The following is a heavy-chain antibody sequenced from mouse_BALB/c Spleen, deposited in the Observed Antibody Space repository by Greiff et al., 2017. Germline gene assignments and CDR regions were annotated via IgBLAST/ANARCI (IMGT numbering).Heavy chain of an antibody. CDR3: ARGGSPYYYAMDY. CDR1: GFNIKDYY. Sequence: VQLQQSGAELVRPGALVKLSCKASGFNIKDYYMHWVKQRPEQGLEWIGWIDPENGNTIYDPKFQGKASITADTSSNTAYLQLSSLTSEDTAVYYCARGGSPYYYAMDYWGQGTSVTVSS. J-gene: IGHJ4*01. V-gene: IGHV14-1*02. CDR2: IDPENGNT.